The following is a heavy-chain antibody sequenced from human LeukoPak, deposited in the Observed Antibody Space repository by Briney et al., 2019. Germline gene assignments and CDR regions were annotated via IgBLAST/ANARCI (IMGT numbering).Heavy chain of an antibody. V-gene: IGHV4-34*09. Sequence: SETLSLTCAVYGGSFSGYYWSWIRQPPGKGLEWIGEINHSGSTNYNPSLKSRVTISVDTSKNQFSLKLSSVTAADTAVYYCARERYYDSSGYYNWFDPWGQGTLVTVSS. J-gene: IGHJ5*02. CDR1: GGSFSGYY. CDR2: INHSGST. D-gene: IGHD3-22*01. CDR3: ARERYYDSSGYYNWFDP.